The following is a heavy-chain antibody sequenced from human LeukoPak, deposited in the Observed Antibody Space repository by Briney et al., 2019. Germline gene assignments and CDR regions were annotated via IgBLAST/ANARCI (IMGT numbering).Heavy chain of an antibody. CDR1: GFTFSSYG. Sequence: PGGSLRLSCAASGFTFSSYGMHWVRHAPGKGLEWLAFIRYDGSNKYYADSVKGRFTISRDNSKNTLYLQMNSLRAEDTAVYYCAKIYVWGSLAEYWGQGTLVTVSS. V-gene: IGHV3-30*02. CDR2: IRYDGSNK. D-gene: IGHD3-16*01. J-gene: IGHJ4*02. CDR3: AKIYVWGSLAEY.